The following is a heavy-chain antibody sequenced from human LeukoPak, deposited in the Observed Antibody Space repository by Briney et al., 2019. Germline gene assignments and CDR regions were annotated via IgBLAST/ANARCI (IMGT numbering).Heavy chain of an antibody. D-gene: IGHD3-10*01. Sequence: SVKVSCKASGGTFSSYAISWVRQAPGQGLEWMGGIIPIFGTANYAQKFQGRVTITADESTSTAYMELSSLRSEDTAVYYCASRGSGSYYEYYYYMDVWGKGTTVTVSS. V-gene: IGHV1-69*13. J-gene: IGHJ6*03. CDR3: ASRGSGSYYEYYYYMDV. CDR1: GGTFSSYA. CDR2: IIPIFGTA.